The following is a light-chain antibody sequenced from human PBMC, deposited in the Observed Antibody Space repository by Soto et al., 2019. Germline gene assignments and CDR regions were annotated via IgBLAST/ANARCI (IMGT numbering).Light chain of an antibody. Sequence: QSALTQPACVSGSPGQSITISCTGTSSDVGAYNYVSWYQQHPGKAPKLMIYDVNIRPSGVSNRFSGSKSGNTASLTISGLQAEDEADYYCTSWTTSTTMKFGGGTKVTVL. J-gene: IGLJ2*01. CDR1: SSDVGAYNY. CDR2: DVN. V-gene: IGLV2-14*01. CDR3: TSWTTSTTMK.